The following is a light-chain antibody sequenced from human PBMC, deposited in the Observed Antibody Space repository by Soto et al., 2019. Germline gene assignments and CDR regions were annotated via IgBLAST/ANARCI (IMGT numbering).Light chain of an antibody. CDR2: AAS. CDR1: QAIRTA. Sequence: AIQLTQSPSSLSASVGARVTITCRASQAIRTALGWYQQKPGKVPKLLIYAASTLQSGVPSRFRGSGSGTDFTLTISSLQPEDFATYYCLLDFGYFWAFGQGTKVEI. CDR3: LLDFGYFWA. V-gene: IGKV1-6*01. J-gene: IGKJ1*01.